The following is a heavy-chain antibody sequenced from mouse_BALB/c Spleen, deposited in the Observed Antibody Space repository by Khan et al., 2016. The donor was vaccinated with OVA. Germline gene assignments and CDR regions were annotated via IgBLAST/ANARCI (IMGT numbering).Heavy chain of an antibody. V-gene: IGHV9-1*02. CDR3: ARGNWDFDV. CDR2: INTYTGEP. Sequence: QIQLVQSGPELKKPGETVKISCKASGYTFTNQGMNWVKQAPGKGLKWMGCINTYTGEPTYADDFKGRFAFSLETSASTAYLQINDLKTEDMSTYFCARGNWDFDVWGAGATVTVSS. J-gene: IGHJ1*01. CDR1: GYTFTNQG.